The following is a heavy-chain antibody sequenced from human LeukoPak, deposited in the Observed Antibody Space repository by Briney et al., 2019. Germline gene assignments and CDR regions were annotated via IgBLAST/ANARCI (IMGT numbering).Heavy chain of an antibody. CDR1: GGSISSSSYY. Sequence: PSETLSLTCTVSGGSISSSSYYWGWIRQPPGKGLEWIGSIYYSGSTYYNPSLKSRVTISVDTSKNQFSLKLSSVTAADTAVYYCASSIAAPGNFDYWGQGTLVTVSS. CDR2: IYYSGST. V-gene: IGHV4-39*07. J-gene: IGHJ4*02. CDR3: ASSIAAPGNFDY. D-gene: IGHD6-13*01.